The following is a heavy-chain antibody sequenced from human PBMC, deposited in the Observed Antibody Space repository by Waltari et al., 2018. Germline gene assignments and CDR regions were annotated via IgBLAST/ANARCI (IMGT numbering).Heavy chain of an antibody. Sequence: QVQLQESGPGLVKPSQTLSLTCTVSGGSISSGGYYWSWIRQHPGKGLEWIGYIYYSGSTYYNPSLKSRVTISVDTSKNQFSLKLSSVTAADTAVYYCARGEQDDGFWSGHKGRYFQHWGQGTLVTVSS. CDR2: IYYSGST. D-gene: IGHD3-3*01. J-gene: IGHJ1*01. CDR1: GGSISSGGYY. CDR3: ARGEQDDGFWSGHKGRYFQH. V-gene: IGHV4-31*03.